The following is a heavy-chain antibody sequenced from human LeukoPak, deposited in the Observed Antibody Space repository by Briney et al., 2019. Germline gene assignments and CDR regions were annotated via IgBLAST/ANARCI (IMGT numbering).Heavy chain of an antibody. D-gene: IGHD2-15*01. Sequence: PGGSLRLSCAASGFTFSAYVMNWVRQAPGKGLESVSAISGSGGSTDYADSVKGRFTISRDNSKNTLYLQMNSLRAEDTAVYYCAKMAAKGILATPGSYWGQGTLVTVSS. V-gene: IGHV3-23*01. J-gene: IGHJ4*02. CDR2: ISGSGGST. CDR1: GFTFSAYV. CDR3: AKMAAKGILATPGSY.